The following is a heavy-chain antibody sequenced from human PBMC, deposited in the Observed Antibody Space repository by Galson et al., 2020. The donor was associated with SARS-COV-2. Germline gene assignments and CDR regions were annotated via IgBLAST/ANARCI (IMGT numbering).Heavy chain of an antibody. V-gene: IGHV4-34*01. J-gene: IGHJ6*02. D-gene: IGHD6-13*01. Sequence: SETLSLTCAVYGGSFSGYYWSWIRQPPGKGLDWIGEINHSGSTNYNPSLKSRVTISVDTSKNQFSLKLRSVTAADTAVYYCAREAAGKHYYYGMDVWGQGTTVTVSS. CDR2: INHSGST. CDR3: AREAAGKHYYYGMDV. CDR1: GGSFSGYY.